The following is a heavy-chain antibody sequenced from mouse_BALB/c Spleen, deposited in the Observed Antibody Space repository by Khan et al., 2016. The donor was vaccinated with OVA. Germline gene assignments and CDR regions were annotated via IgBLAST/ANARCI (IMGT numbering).Heavy chain of an antibody. CDR1: GYTFTSNT. CDR3: VRRRDGYYVDC. J-gene: IGHJ2*01. D-gene: IGHD2-3*01. CDR2: INPRSGST. V-gene: IGHV1-4*02. Sequence: QVQLKQTAAELARPGASVKLSCKASGYTFTSNTMHWVKQRPGQGLEWIGYINPRSGSTEYDQTFKDKTTLTADISSSTRYMQLSSLTSEDSAVYFCVRRRDGYYVDCGGQGTTLTV.